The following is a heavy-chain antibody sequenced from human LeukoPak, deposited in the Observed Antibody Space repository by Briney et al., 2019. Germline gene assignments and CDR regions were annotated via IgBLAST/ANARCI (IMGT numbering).Heavy chain of an antibody. CDR2: IKQDGSEK. J-gene: IGHJ6*02. CDR1: GFTFSSYW. D-gene: IGHD2-2*01. CDR3: ARAVVVPAAMTAGDYYYGMDV. Sequence: GGSLRLSCAASGFTFSSYWMSWVRQAPGKGLEWVANIKQDGSEKYYVDSVKGRFTISRDNAKNSLYLQMNSLRAEDTAVYYCARAVVVPAAMTAGDYYYGMDVWGQGTTVTVSS. V-gene: IGHV3-7*04.